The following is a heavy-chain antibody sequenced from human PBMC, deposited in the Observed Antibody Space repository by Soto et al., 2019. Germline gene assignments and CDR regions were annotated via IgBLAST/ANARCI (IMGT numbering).Heavy chain of an antibody. J-gene: IGHJ4*02. CDR1: GGSISSSSYY. CDR3: ARGGPFYGSGDFDY. CDR2: IYYSGST. D-gene: IGHD3-10*01. Sequence: SETLSLTCTVSGGSISSSSYYWGWIRQPPGKGLEWIGSIYYSGSTYYNPSLKSRVTISVDTSKNQFSLKLSSVTAADTAVYYCARGGPFYGSGDFDYWGQGTLVTVSS. V-gene: IGHV4-39*01.